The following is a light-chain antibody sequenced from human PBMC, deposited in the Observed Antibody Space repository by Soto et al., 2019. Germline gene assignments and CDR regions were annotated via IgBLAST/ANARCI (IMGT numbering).Light chain of an antibody. V-gene: IGLV1-40*01. CDR2: GNN. CDR3: QSYDSSLSAWV. CDR1: SSNIGAGYD. Sequence: QSVLTQPPSVSGAPGKRVTISCTGSSSNIGAGYDVHWYQQVPGTAPKLLISGNNNRPSGVPDRFSGSKSGTSASLAITGLQAEDEADYYCQSYDSSLSAWVFGGGTKLTVL. J-gene: IGLJ3*02.